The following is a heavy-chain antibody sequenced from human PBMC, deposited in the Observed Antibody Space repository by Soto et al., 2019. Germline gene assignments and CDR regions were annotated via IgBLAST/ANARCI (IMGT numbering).Heavy chain of an antibody. D-gene: IGHD6-13*01. CDR1: GGSFTGYY. CDR2: INDSGST. Sequence: QVQLQQWGAGLLKPSETLSLTCAVYGGSFTGYYWTWIRQPPGKGLEWIGEINDSGSTNYNPSLKSRVTISVDTSRNRFSLILSSVTAADTAVYYCARESRRSSQSDIDGMDVWGQGTTVTVSS. CDR3: ARESRRSSQSDIDGMDV. V-gene: IGHV4-34*01. J-gene: IGHJ6*02.